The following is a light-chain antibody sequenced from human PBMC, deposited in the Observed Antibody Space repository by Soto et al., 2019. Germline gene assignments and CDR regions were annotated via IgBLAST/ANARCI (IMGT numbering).Light chain of an antibody. CDR1: QSVSSSY. J-gene: IGKJ2*03. CDR3: QHYNNWPPYS. V-gene: IGKV3-20*01. Sequence: EIVLTQSPGTLSLSPGERATLSCRASQSVSSSYLAWYQQKPGQAPRLVLYGASKRATGIPARFSGSGSGTHFTLTISSLQSEDFGVYYCQHYNNWPPYSFGQGTKVDIK. CDR2: GAS.